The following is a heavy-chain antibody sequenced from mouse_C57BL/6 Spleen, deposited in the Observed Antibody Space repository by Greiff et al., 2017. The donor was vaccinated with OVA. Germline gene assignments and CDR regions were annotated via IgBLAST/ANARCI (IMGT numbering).Heavy chain of an antibody. J-gene: IGHJ3*01. Sequence: EVKLVESGGGLVKPGGSLKLSCAASGFTFSDYGMHWVRQAPEKGLEWVAYISSGSSTIYYADTVKGRFTISRDNAKNTLFLQMTSLRSEDTAMYYCARRTGTGWFAYWGQGTLVTVSA. CDR1: GFTFSDYG. CDR3: ARRTGTGWFAY. V-gene: IGHV5-17*01. D-gene: IGHD4-1*01. CDR2: ISSGSSTI.